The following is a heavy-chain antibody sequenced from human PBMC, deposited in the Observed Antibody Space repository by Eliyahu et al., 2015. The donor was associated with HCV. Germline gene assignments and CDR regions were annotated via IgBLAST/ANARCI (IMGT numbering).Heavy chain of an antibody. CDR2: MNPSSGNT. Sequence: QVQLVQSGAEVKEPGASVKVSCKASGYTFWSYDINWVRQATGQGLEWMGWMNPSSGNTGYAQKFEGRVTMTRDTSRSTAYMELSSLSSEDTAVYYCARVNGDFGQRRAPSSFDCWGQGTLVTVPS. V-gene: IGHV1-8*01. CDR1: GYTFWSYD. CDR3: ARVNGDFGQRRAPSSFDC. D-gene: IGHD4-17*01. J-gene: IGHJ4*02.